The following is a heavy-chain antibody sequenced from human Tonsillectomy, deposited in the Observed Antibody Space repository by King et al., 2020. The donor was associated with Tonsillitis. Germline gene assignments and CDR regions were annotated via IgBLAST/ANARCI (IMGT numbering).Heavy chain of an antibody. CDR3: ARESPRITMAQTWFDP. V-gene: IGHV4-59*01. CDR2: IYYSGST. Sequence: VQLQESGPGLVKPSETLSLTCTVSGGSISSYYWSWIRQPPGKGLEWIGYIYYSGSTNYNPSLKSRVTISVDTSKNQFSLKLSSVTAADTAVYYCARESPRITMAQTWFDPWGQGTLVTVSS. J-gene: IGHJ5*02. D-gene: IGHD3-10*01. CDR1: GGSISSYY.